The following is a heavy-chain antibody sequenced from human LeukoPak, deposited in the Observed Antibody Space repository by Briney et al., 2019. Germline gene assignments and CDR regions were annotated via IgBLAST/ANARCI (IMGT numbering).Heavy chain of an antibody. Sequence: PGGSLRLSCAASGFTFSSYAMSWVRQAPGKGLEWVSAISGSGGRTYYADSVKGRFTISRDNSKNTLYLQMNSLRAEDTAVYYCAKDAREQLKAVAGKGDWFDPWGQGTLVTVSS. J-gene: IGHJ5*02. D-gene: IGHD6-19*01. CDR2: ISGSGGRT. CDR1: GFTFSSYA. CDR3: AKDAREQLKAVAGKGDWFDP. V-gene: IGHV3-23*01.